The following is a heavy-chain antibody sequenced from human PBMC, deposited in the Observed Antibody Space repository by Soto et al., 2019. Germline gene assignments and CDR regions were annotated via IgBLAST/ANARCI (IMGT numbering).Heavy chain of an antibody. CDR1: GYTFISYY. J-gene: IGHJ3*02. CDR2: INPSGSIT. CDR3: ASPIGGSYNAFDI. V-gene: IGHV1-46*01. Sequence: QVHLVQSGAEVKKPGASVKVSCKASGYTFISYYMHWVRQAPGQGLQWMGIINPSGSITTYAQKFQGRVTMTRDTSTSTFYMELSSLTSDDTAVYYCASPIGGSYNAFDIWGQGTMVTVSS. D-gene: IGHD1-26*01.